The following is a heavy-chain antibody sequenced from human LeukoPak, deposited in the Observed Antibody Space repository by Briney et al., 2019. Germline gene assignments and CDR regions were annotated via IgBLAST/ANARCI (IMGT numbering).Heavy chain of an antibody. Sequence: GESLKISCKGSGYSFTNYWIGWVRQMPGKGLEWMGIIYPGDSNTRYSPSFQGQVTIPVDKSISTAYLQWSSLKASDTAMYYCARQRYDDFWGAPSDVFDIWGQGTMVTVSS. CDR3: ARQRYDDFWGAPSDVFDI. D-gene: IGHD3-3*01. J-gene: IGHJ3*02. V-gene: IGHV5-51*01. CDR1: GYSFTNYW. CDR2: IYPGDSNT.